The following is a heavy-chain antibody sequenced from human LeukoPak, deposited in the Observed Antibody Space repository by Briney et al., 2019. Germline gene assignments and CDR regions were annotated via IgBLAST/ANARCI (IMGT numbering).Heavy chain of an antibody. V-gene: IGHV3-74*01. CDR2: INSDGSST. CDR3: AREGPDSSGYYYGSVDY. CDR1: GFTFSSYW. D-gene: IGHD3-22*01. J-gene: IGHJ4*02. Sequence: GGSLRLSCAASGFTFSSYWMHWVRQAPGKGLVWVSRINSDGSSTSYADSVKGRFTISRDNAKNTLYLQMNSLRAEDTAVYYCAREGPDSSGYYYGSVDYWGQGTLVSVSS.